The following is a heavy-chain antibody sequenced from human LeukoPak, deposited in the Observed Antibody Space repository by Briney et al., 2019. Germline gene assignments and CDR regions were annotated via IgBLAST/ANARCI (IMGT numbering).Heavy chain of an antibody. Sequence: SVKVSCKASGGTFSSYAISWVRQAPGQGLEWMGRIIPILGIANYAQKFQGRVTITADESTSTAYMELSSLRSEDTAVYYCARDRQDIVVVPAAIQGYNWFDPWGQGTLVTVSS. J-gene: IGHJ5*02. CDR2: IIPILGIA. D-gene: IGHD2-2*01. V-gene: IGHV1-69*04. CDR1: GGTFSSYA. CDR3: ARDRQDIVVVPAAIQGYNWFDP.